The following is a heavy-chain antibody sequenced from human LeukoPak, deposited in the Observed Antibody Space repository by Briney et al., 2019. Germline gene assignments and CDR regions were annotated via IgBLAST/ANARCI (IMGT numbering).Heavy chain of an antibody. Sequence: GGPLRLSCAASGFTFSSYWMHWVRQAPGKGLMWVSRINNDGSRTTYADSVEGRFTISRDNAKNTLYLRMNSLRVEDTAVYYCAMTTVGFDYWGQGTLVTVSS. V-gene: IGHV3-74*03. CDR3: AMTTVGFDY. CDR1: GFTFSSYW. D-gene: IGHD4-23*01. J-gene: IGHJ4*02. CDR2: INNDGSRT.